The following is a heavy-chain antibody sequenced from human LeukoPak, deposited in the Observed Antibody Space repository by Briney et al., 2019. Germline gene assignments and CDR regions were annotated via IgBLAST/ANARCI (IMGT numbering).Heavy chain of an antibody. CDR2: INPSGGST. V-gene: IGHV1-46*01. CDR3: ARAYDYGDWGYYYYYMDV. Sequence: ASVKVSCKASGYTFTSYYMHWVRQAPGQGLEWMGIINPSGGSTSYAQKFQGRVTMTRDMSTSTVYMELSSLRSEDTAVYYCARAYDYGDWGYYYYYMDVWGKGTTVTISS. J-gene: IGHJ6*03. D-gene: IGHD4-17*01. CDR1: GYTFTSYY.